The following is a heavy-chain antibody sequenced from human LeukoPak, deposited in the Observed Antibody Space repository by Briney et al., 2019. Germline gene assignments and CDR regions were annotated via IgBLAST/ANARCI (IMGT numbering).Heavy chain of an antibody. Sequence: GGTLRLSCAASGFTFSSYGMSWVRQAPGKGLEWVSAISGSGVSTYYADSVKGRFTISRDNSKNTLFLQMNILRAEDTALYYCAGRTHYYDSTGYSDAFDIWGQGTMVTVSS. CDR1: GFTFSSYG. V-gene: IGHV3-23*01. CDR3: AGRTHYYDSTGYSDAFDI. D-gene: IGHD3-22*01. CDR2: ISGSGVST. J-gene: IGHJ3*02.